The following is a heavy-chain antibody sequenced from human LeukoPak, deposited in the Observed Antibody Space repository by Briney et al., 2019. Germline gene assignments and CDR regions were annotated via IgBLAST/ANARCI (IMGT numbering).Heavy chain of an antibody. Sequence: GGSLRLSCAASGFTFSSYATHWVRQAPGKGLEWVAVISYDGSNKYYADSVKGRFTISRDNSKNTLYLQMNSLRAEDTAVYYCASGITFIAAAGDYWGQGTLVTVSS. CDR3: ASGITFIAAAGDY. J-gene: IGHJ4*02. CDR1: GFTFSSYA. CDR2: ISYDGSNK. V-gene: IGHV3-30-3*01. D-gene: IGHD6-13*01.